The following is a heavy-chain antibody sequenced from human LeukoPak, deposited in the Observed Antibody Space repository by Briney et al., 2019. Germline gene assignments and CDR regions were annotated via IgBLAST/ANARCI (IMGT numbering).Heavy chain of an antibody. Sequence: GGSLRRSGAASGFTFSSYAMHWVRQASGKGLEWVGRIRSNANSYATAYAASVKGRFTISRDDSKNTAYLQMNSLKTEDTAVYYCTRRMVRGVIIDSWGQGTLVTVSS. CDR2: IRSNANSYAT. D-gene: IGHD3-10*01. V-gene: IGHV3-73*01. J-gene: IGHJ4*02. CDR3: TRRMVRGVIIDS. CDR1: GFTFSSYA.